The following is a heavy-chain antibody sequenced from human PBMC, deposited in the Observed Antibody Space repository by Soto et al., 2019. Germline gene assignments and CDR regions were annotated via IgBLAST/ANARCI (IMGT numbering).Heavy chain of an antibody. D-gene: IGHD2-15*01. Sequence: PSVTLSLTCAVSGGSISSSDWWRWVRQPPGEGLEWIGEIYHSGSTNYNPSLKSRLTISVDKSKNQFSLKLSSVTAADTAVYYCARVXYCSGGTCHPTYYGMDVWGQGTTVTVSS. CDR3: ARVXYCSGGTCHPTYYGMDV. CDR2: IYHSGST. V-gene: IGHV4-4*02. J-gene: IGHJ6*01. CDR1: GGSISSSDW.